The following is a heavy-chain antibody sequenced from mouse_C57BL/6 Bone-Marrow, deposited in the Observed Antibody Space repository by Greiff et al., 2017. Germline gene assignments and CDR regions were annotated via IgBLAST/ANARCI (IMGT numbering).Heavy chain of an antibody. CDR1: GFTFSSYG. V-gene: IGHV5-6*01. Sequence: EVQLVESGGDLVKPGGSLKLSCAASGFTFSSYGMSWVRQTPDKRLEWVATISSGGSYTYYPDSVKGRFTISRDNAKNTLYLQMSSLKSEDTAMYYCARHGHYYGSSYYFDYWGQGTTLTVSS. J-gene: IGHJ2*01. CDR3: ARHGHYYGSSYYFDY. D-gene: IGHD1-1*01. CDR2: ISSGGSYT.